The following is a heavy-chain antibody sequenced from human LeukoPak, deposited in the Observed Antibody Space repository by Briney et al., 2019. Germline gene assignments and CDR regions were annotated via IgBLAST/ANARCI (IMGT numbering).Heavy chain of an antibody. V-gene: IGHV3-33*01. D-gene: IGHD6-13*01. CDR3: AGAAAGEYYFDY. CDR1: GFTFSSYG. Sequence: PGGSLRLSCAASGFTFSSYGMHWVRQAPGKGPEWVAVIWYDGSNKYYADSVKGRFTISRDNSKNTLYLQMNSLRAEDTAVYYCAGAAAGEYYFDYWGQGTLVTVSS. CDR2: IWYDGSNK. J-gene: IGHJ4*02.